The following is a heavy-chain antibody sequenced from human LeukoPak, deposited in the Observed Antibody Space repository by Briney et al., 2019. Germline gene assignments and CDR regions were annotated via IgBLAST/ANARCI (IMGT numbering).Heavy chain of an antibody. CDR2: MYYSGSG. Sequence: PSETLSLTCTISGDSIGSSRYYWGWIRQAPGKGLQWIGSMYYSGSGSYSPSLKSRVTISLDTSNNRFYLKLNSVTAADTAVYYCATLTYYYSYLAVWGKGTTVTVSS. CDR3: ATLTYYYSYLAV. J-gene: IGHJ6*03. CDR1: GDSIGSSRYY. V-gene: IGHV4-39*01.